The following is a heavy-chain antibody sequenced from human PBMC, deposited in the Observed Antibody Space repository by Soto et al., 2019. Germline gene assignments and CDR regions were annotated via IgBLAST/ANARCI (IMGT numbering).Heavy chain of an antibody. V-gene: IGHV3-23*01. CDR2: ISGSDGST. CDR3: AEISSGWYGSL. Sequence: GGSLRLSCAASGFTFSNYAMNWVRQAPGKGLEWVSGISGSDGSTYYADSVKGRFTISRDNAKNSLYLQMNSLRAEDTAVYYCAEISSGWYGSLWGQGTLVTVSS. D-gene: IGHD6-19*01. CDR1: GFTFSNYA. J-gene: IGHJ4*02.